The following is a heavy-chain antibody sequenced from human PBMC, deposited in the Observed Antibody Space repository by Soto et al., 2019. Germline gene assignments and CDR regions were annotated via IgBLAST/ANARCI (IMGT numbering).Heavy chain of an antibody. V-gene: IGHV4-59*01. J-gene: IGHJ3*02. CDR3: ASHDEGTTDDAFDI. CDR2: IYYSGST. Sequence: QVQLQESGPGLVKPSETLSLTCTVSGGSISSYYWSWIRQPPGKGLEWIGYIYYSGSTNYNPSLKSRVTISVDTAKNQFSLKLSSVTAADTAVYYCASHDEGTTDDAFDIWGQGTMVTVSS. CDR1: GGSISSYY. D-gene: IGHD4-17*01.